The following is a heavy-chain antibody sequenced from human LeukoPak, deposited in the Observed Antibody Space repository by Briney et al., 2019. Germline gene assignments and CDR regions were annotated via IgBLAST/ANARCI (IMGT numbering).Heavy chain of an antibody. CDR1: GYTFTGYY. CDR3: AREGGIGQYYFDY. V-gene: IGHV1-2*02. J-gene: IGHJ4*02. CDR2: INSNSGGT. Sequence: ASVKVSCKASGYTFTGYYMHWVRQAPGQGLEWMGWINSNSGGTNYAQKFQGRVTMTRDTSISTAYMELSRLRSDDTAVYYCAREGGIGQYYFDYWGQGTLVTVSS. D-gene: IGHD2-21*01.